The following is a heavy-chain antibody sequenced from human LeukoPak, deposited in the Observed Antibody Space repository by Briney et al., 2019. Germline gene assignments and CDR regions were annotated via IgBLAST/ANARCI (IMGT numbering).Heavy chain of an antibody. CDR1: GGSISSSSYY. Sequence: SETLSLTCTVSGGSISSSSYYWGWIRQPPGKGLEWIGSIYYSGSTYYNPSLKSRVTISVDMSKNQFSLKLSSVTAADTAVYYCARHGGSYYDFWSGYPGDYYYYMDVWGKGTTVTVSS. V-gene: IGHV4-39*01. D-gene: IGHD3-3*01. J-gene: IGHJ6*03. CDR3: ARHGGSYYDFWSGYPGDYYYYMDV. CDR2: IYYSGST.